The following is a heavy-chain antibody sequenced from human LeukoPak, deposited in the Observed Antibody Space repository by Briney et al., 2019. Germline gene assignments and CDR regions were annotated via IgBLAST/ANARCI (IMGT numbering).Heavy chain of an antibody. V-gene: IGHV3-23*01. CDR1: GFTFSSYA. CDR3: AKVSGVNWNDRPPTDEFDY. D-gene: IGHD1-1*01. Sequence: PGGSLRLSCAASGFTFSSYAMSWVRQAPGRGLEWVSAISGSGGSTYYADSVKGRFTISRDNSKNTLYLQMNSLRAEDTAVYYYAKVSGVNWNDRPPTDEFDYWGQGTLVTVSS. CDR2: ISGSGGST. J-gene: IGHJ4*02.